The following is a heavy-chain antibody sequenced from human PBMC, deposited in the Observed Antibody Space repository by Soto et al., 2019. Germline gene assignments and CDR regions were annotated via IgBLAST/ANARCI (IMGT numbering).Heavy chain of an antibody. Sequence: GGSLRLSCAASGFTFSSYAMHWVRQAPGKGLEWVAVISYDGSNKYYADSVKGRFTISRDNSKNTLYLQMNSLRAEDTAVYYCARDRVREGFDYWGQGTLVTVSS. CDR2: ISYDGSNK. CDR3: ARDRVREGFDY. V-gene: IGHV3-30-3*01. CDR1: GFTFSSYA. J-gene: IGHJ4*02.